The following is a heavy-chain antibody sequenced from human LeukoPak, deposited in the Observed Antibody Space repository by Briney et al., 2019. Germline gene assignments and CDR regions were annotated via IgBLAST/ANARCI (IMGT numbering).Heavy chain of an antibody. CDR2: IYYSGST. CDR3: ARLGDGDNLRYFDY. J-gene: IGHJ4*02. Sequence: PSETLSLTCTVSGDSISGNYWTWIRQPPGKGLEWIEYIYYSGSTNYNASLKSRVTISVDTSKNQFSLKLSSMTAADTAVYYCARLGDGDNLRYFDYWGQGTLVTVSS. CDR1: GDSISGNY. V-gene: IGHV4-59*08. D-gene: IGHD5-24*01.